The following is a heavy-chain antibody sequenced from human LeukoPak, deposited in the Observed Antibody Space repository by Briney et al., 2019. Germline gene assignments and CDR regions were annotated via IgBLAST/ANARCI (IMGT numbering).Heavy chain of an antibody. CDR1: GGSFSGYY. D-gene: IGHD1-14*01. Sequence: PSETLSLTCAVYGGSFSGYYWSWIRQPPGKGLEWIGEINHSGSTNYNPSLKSRVTISVDTSKNEFSLKLSSVTAADTAVYYCARAFSPGGSNWFDPWGQGTRVTVSS. V-gene: IGHV4-34*01. CDR2: INHSGST. J-gene: IGHJ5*02. CDR3: ARAFSPGGSNWFDP.